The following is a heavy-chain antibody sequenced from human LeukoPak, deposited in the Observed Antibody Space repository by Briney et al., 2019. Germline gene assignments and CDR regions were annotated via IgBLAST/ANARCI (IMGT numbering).Heavy chain of an antibody. CDR3: ARGGGTYYFDSSGYGDY. V-gene: IGHV1-46*01. Sequence: GASVKVSCKASGYTFTSNYIHWARQAPGQGLEWMGMIYPRDGSTSYAQKFQGRVTVTRDTSTSTVHMELSGLRSEDTAVYHCARGGGTYYFDSSGYGDYWGQGSLVTVSS. CDR2: IYPRDGST. CDR1: GYTFTSNY. J-gene: IGHJ4*02. D-gene: IGHD3-22*01.